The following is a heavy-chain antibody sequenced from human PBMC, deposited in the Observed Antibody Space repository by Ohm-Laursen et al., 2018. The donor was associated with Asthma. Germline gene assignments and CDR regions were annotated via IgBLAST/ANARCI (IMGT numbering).Heavy chain of an antibody. CDR3: ARNYGDLIDAFDI. CDR2: IYYSGST. CDR1: GGSISSYY. J-gene: IGHJ3*02. V-gene: IGHV4-59*01. Sequence: GTLSLTCTVSGGSISSYYWSWIRQPPGKGLEWIGYIYYSGSTNYNPSLKSRVTISVDTSKNQFSLKLSSVTAADTAVYYCARNYGDLIDAFDIWGQGTMVTVSS. D-gene: IGHD4-17*01.